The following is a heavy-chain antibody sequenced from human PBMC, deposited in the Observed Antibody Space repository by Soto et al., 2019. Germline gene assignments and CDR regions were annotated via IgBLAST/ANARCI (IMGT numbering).Heavy chain of an antibody. D-gene: IGHD6-13*01. CDR2: INAANGDT. Sequence: ASVKVSCKASGYTFTSYGIHWVRQAPGQRLEWMGWINAANGDTKYSPKFQGRVTITRDTSASTAYMELSSLRSEDTAVYYCVRRHVSATGIDWFDPWGQGTLVTVPQ. CDR3: VRRHVSATGIDWFDP. CDR1: GYTFTSYG. J-gene: IGHJ5*02. V-gene: IGHV1-3*01.